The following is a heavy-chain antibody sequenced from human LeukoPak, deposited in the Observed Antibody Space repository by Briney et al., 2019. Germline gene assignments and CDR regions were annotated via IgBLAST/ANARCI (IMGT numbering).Heavy chain of an antibody. J-gene: IGHJ4*02. CDR3: AKDPTEKPSYFDY. Sequence: GGSLRLSCAASGFTFDNYGMHWVRQAPGKGLEWVAALSFDGKTKYLADSVKGRFTISRDNAGNTLDLQMNTLRSDDTGVYYCAKDPTEKPSYFDYWGQGTLVTVSS. CDR1: GFTFDNYG. V-gene: IGHV3-30*18. CDR2: LSFDGKTK.